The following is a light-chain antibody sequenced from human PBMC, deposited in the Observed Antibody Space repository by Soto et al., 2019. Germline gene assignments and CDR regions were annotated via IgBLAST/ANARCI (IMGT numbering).Light chain of an antibody. Sequence: EIVMTQSPATLSVSPGERAALSCRASQSVSSNLAWYQQKPGQAPRLLIYGASTRATGIPAKFSGGGSGTEFTLTISRLEPEDFAVYYCQQYDRSPRTFGQGTKVDIK. CDR1: QSVSSN. J-gene: IGKJ1*01. CDR2: GAS. V-gene: IGKV3-15*01. CDR3: QQYDRSPRT.